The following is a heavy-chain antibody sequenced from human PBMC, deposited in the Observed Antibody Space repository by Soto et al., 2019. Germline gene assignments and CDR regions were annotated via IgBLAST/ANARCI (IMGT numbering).Heavy chain of an antibody. D-gene: IGHD3-10*01. Sequence: PSETLSLTCPVSRGSISSGGYSWSWIRQSPEKGLEWLGCIYPTGSTYYHPSLKSRVTISIDTSRNQFSLNLTSVTAADTAVYYCARAPPGPSPRWVLWGQGTTVT. CDR1: RGSISSGGYS. V-gene: IGHV4-30-2*06. CDR3: ARAPPGPSPRWVL. J-gene: IGHJ6*02. CDR2: IYPTGST.